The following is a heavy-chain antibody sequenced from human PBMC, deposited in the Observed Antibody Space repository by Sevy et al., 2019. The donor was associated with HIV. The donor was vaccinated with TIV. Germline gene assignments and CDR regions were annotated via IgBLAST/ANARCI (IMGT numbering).Heavy chain of an antibody. CDR1: GFTFSSYW. J-gene: IGHJ4*02. CDR2: IKQDGSEK. Sequence: LSLTCAASGFTFSSYWMTWVRQAPGKGLEWVANIKQDGSEKYYGDSVKGRFTISRDNAKNSLYLQMNSLRAEDTAVYYCAREGDAGFDFWGQGTLVTVSS. CDR3: AREGDAGFDF. V-gene: IGHV3-7*01.